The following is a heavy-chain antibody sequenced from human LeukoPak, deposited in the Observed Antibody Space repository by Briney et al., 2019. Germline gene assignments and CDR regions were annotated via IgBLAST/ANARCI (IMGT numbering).Heavy chain of an antibody. CDR3: AKGSYYDSSGSFYFDY. V-gene: IGHV3-23*01. CDR2: ISGSGDNT. J-gene: IGHJ4*02. Sequence: GGSLRLSCADSGFTFSSYAMSWVRQAPGKGLEWVSGISGSGDNTYYADSVKGRFTISRDNSKNTLYVQVNSLGTEDTAAYYCAKGSYYDSSGSFYFDYWGQGTLVTVSS. CDR1: GFTFSSYA. D-gene: IGHD3-22*01.